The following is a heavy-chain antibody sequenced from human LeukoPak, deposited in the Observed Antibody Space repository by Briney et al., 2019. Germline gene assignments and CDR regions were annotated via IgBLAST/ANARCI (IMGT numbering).Heavy chain of an antibody. D-gene: IGHD2-2*01. CDR1: GFTFSDYY. V-gene: IGHV3-11*01. CDR2: ISSSGSTI. Sequence: PGGSLRLSCAASGFTFSDYYMSWIRQAPGKGLEWVSYISSSGSTIYYADSVKGRFTISRDNAKNSLYLQMNSLRAEDTAVYYCARDLYGCSSTSCYRRNYYYYYGMDVWGQGTTVTVSS. CDR3: ARDLYGCSSTSCYRRNYYYYYGMDV. J-gene: IGHJ6*02.